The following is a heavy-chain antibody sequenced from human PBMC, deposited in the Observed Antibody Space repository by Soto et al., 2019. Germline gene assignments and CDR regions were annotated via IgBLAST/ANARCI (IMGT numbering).Heavy chain of an antibody. J-gene: IGHJ6*02. D-gene: IGHD1-1*01. CDR1: GFPFSTYA. CDR3: VKGYWKGDV. CDR2: ISGSGGSI. Sequence: EVQLLESGGGLVQPGGSLRLSFAASGFPFSTYAMNWVRQAPGNGLEWVSAISGSGGSIHYADSVKGRFTISRDNSKNTLYLQMNSLRDEDTAVYHCVKGYWKGDVWGQGTTVTVSS. V-gene: IGHV3-23*01.